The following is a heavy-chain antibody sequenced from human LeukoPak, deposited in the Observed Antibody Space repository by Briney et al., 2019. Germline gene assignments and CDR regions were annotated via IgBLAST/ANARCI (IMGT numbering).Heavy chain of an antibody. V-gene: IGHV4-34*01. Sequence: PSETLSLTCAVYGGSFSGYYWSWIRQPPGKGLEWIGEINHSGSTNYNPSLKSRVTMSVDTSKNQFSLKLSSVTAADTAVYYCAREGYSYGKSSPDNYYYMDVWGKGTTVTISS. D-gene: IGHD5-18*01. CDR2: INHSGST. J-gene: IGHJ6*03. CDR1: GGSFSGYY. CDR3: AREGYSYGKSSPDNYYYMDV.